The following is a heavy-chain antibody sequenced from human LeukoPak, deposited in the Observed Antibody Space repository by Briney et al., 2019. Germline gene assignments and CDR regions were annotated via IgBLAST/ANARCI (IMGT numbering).Heavy chain of an antibody. J-gene: IGHJ4*02. V-gene: IGHV3-73*01. D-gene: IGHD6-19*01. Sequence: GGSLRLSCAASGVIFSGSDIHWVRQASGKGLEWVGRITTKPSNYATAYAASVKGRFTISRDDSENTAYLQMSSLKTEDTAVYFCTTYRSGHYWGQGTLVTVSS. CDR2: ITTKPSNYAT. CDR1: GVIFSGSD. CDR3: TTYRSGHY.